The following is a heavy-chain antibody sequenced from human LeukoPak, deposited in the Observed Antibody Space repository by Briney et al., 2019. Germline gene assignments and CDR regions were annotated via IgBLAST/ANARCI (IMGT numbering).Heavy chain of an antibody. CDR1: GFTFRSYE. J-gene: IGHJ4*02. Sequence: GGSLRLSCEDSGFTFRSYEMNWVRQPPGKGLEWVAYLSSSGSAFSYADSVKGRFTIARDNAKNYVYLVMYSLRADDAAVYYCARSARLREGVVEVAALGDWGQGTLVTVSS. V-gene: IGHV3-48*03. D-gene: IGHD3-3*01. CDR3: ARSARLREGVVEVAALGD. CDR2: LSSSGSAF.